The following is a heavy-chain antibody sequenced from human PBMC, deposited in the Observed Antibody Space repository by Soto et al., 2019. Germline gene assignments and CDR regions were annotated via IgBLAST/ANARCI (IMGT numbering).Heavy chain of an antibody. CDR3: VMVDNYVTPTPQDV. J-gene: IGHJ6*02. CDR2: ISPYTGNT. CDR1: GYTFTNYG. D-gene: IGHD3-16*01. Sequence: ASVKVSCKASGYTFTNYGIAWVRQAPGQGLEWMGWISPYTGNTHSATQVQGRLTMTTDTSTSTAYMDLGSLTSDDTAVYYCVMVDNYVTPTPQDVWGQGTTVTVSS. V-gene: IGHV1-18*01.